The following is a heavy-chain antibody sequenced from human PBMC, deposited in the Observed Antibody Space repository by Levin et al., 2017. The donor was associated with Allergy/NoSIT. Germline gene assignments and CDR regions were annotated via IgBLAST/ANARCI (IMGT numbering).Heavy chain of an antibody. CDR3: AKDRGYYYYYGLDV. V-gene: IGHV3-30*18. CDR2: ISYDGSDK. J-gene: IGHJ6*02. CDR1: GFTFSSYG. Sequence: GGSLRLSCAASGFTFSSYGMYWVRQAPGKGLEWVAVISYDGSDKYYADSVKGRFTISRDNSKTTLSLQMNSLRAEDTAVYYCAKDRGYYYYYGLDVWGQGTTVTVSS.